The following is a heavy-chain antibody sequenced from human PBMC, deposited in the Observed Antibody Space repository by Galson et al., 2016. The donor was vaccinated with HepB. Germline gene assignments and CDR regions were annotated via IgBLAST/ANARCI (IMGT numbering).Heavy chain of an antibody. J-gene: IGHJ5*02. Sequence: LRLSCATSGFAFNTYAMNWVRQAPGKGLEWVAGVSGHAGSAYYADSVKGRFAISRDNSKNTLFLQMNGLRADDTAVYYCAKANIIMVTLGIYLDTWGPGTLVTVSS. CDR3: AKANIIMVTLGIYLDT. CDR2: VSGHAGSA. V-gene: IGHV3-23*01. CDR1: GFAFNTYA. D-gene: IGHD2/OR15-2a*01.